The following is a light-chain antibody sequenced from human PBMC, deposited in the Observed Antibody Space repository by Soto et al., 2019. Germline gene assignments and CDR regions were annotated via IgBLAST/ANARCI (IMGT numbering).Light chain of an antibody. Sequence: EFVLTQSPGTLSLSPGERATLSCRASQTVRNNYLAWYQQKPGQAPRLLIYDASNRATGIPARFSGSGSGTEFTLTISRLEPEDFAVYYCQQYGSSPWTFGQGTKVDIK. V-gene: IGKV3-20*01. CDR1: QTVRNNY. J-gene: IGKJ1*01. CDR3: QQYGSSPWT. CDR2: DAS.